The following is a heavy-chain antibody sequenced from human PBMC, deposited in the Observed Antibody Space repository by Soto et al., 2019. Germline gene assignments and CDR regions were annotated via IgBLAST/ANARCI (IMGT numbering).Heavy chain of an antibody. D-gene: IGHD3-9*01. Sequence: RWVIQKQKIGLQWMGRIIPFFGVVNYAQKFQGRVTISADESTNTSYMQLSSLRSDDTAVYYCARTGNFDWPTKSGFDYWGQRALVTVSS. J-gene: IGHJ4*02. CDR2: IIPFFGVV. V-gene: IGHV1-69*15. CDR3: ARTGNFDWPTKSGFDY.